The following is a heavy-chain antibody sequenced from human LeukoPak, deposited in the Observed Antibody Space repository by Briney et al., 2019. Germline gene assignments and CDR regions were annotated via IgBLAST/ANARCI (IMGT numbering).Heavy chain of an antibody. CDR1: GGTFSSYA. J-gene: IGHJ4*02. D-gene: IGHD6-6*01. Sequence: SVKVSCKASGGTFSSYAISWVRQAPGQGLEWMGGIIPIFGTANYAQKFQGRVTITADESTSTAYMELSSLRSEDTAVYYCARDPKRYSSSPGILGYWGQGTLVTVSS. V-gene: IGHV1-69*13. CDR2: IIPIFGTA. CDR3: ARDPKRYSSSPGILGY.